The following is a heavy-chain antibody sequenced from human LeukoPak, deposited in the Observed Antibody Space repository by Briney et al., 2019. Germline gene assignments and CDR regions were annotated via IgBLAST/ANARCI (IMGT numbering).Heavy chain of an antibody. CDR2: IYYSGST. CDR1: GGSISSGDYY. V-gene: IGHV4-30-4*08. J-gene: IGHJ5*02. D-gene: IGHD2-21*01. Sequence: SQTLSLTCTVSGGSISSGDYYWSWIRQPPGKGLEWIGYIYYSGSTYYNPSLKSRVSISVDTSKNHFSLKLNSVTAADTAAYYCARTVVVNAISINWFDPWGQGTLVTVSS. CDR3: ARTVVVNAISINWFDP.